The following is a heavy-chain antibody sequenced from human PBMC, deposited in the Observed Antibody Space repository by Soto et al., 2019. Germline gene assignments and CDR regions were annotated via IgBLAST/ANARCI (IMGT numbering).Heavy chain of an antibody. CDR1: GGSFSAYD. Sequence: QVQLQQWGAGLLKPSETLSLTCAVYGGSFSAYDWTWIRQPPGTGLEWIGEINHSGSTNYNPSLKSWVTISVDTSKNQFSLKLTSVTAADTAVYYCARDKITGLFDYWGQGNLVTVSS. J-gene: IGHJ4*02. D-gene: IGHD2-8*02. V-gene: IGHV4-34*01. CDR3: ARDKITGLFDY. CDR2: INHSGST.